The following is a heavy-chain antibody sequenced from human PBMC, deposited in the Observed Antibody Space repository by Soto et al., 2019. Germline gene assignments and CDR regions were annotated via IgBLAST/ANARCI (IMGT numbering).Heavy chain of an antibody. V-gene: IGHV1-69*06. CDR2: IIPIFGTA. Sequence: QVQLVQSGAEVKKPGSSVKVSCKASGGTFSSYAISLVRQAPGQGLEWMGGIIPIFGTANYAQKFQGRVTITADKSTSTAYMELSSLRSEDTAVYYCARESYGSGSYYLDGMDVWGQGTTVTVSS. CDR1: GGTFSSYA. J-gene: IGHJ6*02. CDR3: ARESYGSGSYYLDGMDV. D-gene: IGHD3-10*01.